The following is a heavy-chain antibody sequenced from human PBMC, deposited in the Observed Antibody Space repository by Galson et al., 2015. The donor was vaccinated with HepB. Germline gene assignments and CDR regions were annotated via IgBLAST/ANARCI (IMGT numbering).Heavy chain of an antibody. Sequence: SLRLSCAASGFTFSSYAMHWVRQAPGKGLEWVAVISYDGSNKYYADSVKGRFTISRDNSKNTLYLQMNSLRAEDTAVYYCASDGVVERKLPDPRLLSRTVIHGRVVGRQSGQLHVGCTVGRVPGDGDPVLKLLCIICATAVRVDPSHPLKPLSWG. J-gene: IGHJ5*01. D-gene: IGHD2-8*02. CDR1: GFTFSSYA. CDR2: ISYDGSNK. V-gene: IGHV3-30-3*01. CDR3: ASDGVVERKLPDPRLLSRTVIHGRVVGRQSGQLHVGCTVGRVPGDGDPVLKLLCIICATAVRVDPSHPLKPLS.